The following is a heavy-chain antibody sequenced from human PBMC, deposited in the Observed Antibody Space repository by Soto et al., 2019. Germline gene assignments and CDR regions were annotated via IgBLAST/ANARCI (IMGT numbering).Heavy chain of an antibody. CDR3: ARPPLSGFGKYAMDV. CDR2: IIPIFGTA. V-gene: IGHV1-69*13. CDR1: GGTFSSYA. D-gene: IGHD3-10*01. Sequence: ASVKVSCKASGGTFSSYAISWVRQAPGQGLEWMGGIIPIFGTANYAQKFQGRVTITADESTSTAYMELSSLRSEDTAVYYCARPPLSGFGKYAMDVWGQGTTVTVSS. J-gene: IGHJ6*02.